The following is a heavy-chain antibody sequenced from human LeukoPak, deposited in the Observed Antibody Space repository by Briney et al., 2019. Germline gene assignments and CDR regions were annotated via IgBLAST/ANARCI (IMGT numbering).Heavy chain of an antibody. CDR1: GYTFPSYD. J-gene: IGHJ4*02. V-gene: IGHV1-8*03. Sequence: ASVKVSCKASGYTFPSYDINGVRQATGQGREGMGWMNPNSGNKGYAQKFQGRVTITRNTSISTAYMELSSLRSEDTAVYYCARAWGMGFDYWGQGTLVTVSS. CDR2: MNPNSGNK. D-gene: IGHD3-16*01. CDR3: ARAWGMGFDY.